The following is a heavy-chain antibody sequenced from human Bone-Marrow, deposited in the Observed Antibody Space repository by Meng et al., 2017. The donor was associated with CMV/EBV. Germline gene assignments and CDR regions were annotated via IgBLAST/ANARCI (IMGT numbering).Heavy chain of an antibody. J-gene: IGHJ6*02. CDR2: IYYSGST. D-gene: IGHD6-13*01. Sequence: SETLSLTCTVSGGSISSYYWSWIRQPPGKGLDWIGYIYYSGSTNYNPSLKSRVTISVDTSKNQFSLKLSSVTAADTAVYYCARDPIYRAAAGYYYYYGMDVWGQGTTVTVS. CDR3: ARDPIYRAAAGYYYYYGMDV. V-gene: IGHV4-59*01. CDR1: GGSISSYY.